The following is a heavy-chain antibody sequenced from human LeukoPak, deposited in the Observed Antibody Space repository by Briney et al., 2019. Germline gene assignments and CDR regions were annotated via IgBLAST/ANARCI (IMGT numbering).Heavy chain of an antibody. CDR1: GFTFSNYV. J-gene: IGHJ4*02. D-gene: IGHD5-18*01. V-gene: IGHV3-23*01. CDR2: IGGSGDKT. Sequence: PGGSLRLSCAASGFTFSNYVSTWVRQAPGKGLEWVSAIGGSGDKTYYADSVKGRFTISRDNSKNTLSLQMNSLRAEDTAVYYCAKDVGDSYGHELFDYWGQGTLVTVSS. CDR3: AKDVGDSYGHELFDY.